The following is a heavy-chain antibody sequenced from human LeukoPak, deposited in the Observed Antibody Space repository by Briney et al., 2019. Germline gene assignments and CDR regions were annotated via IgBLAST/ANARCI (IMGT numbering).Heavy chain of an antibody. CDR2: IYTSGST. V-gene: IGHV4-4*07. Sequence: SENLSLNCTVSGGSISSYYWSWIRQPAGKGLEWIGRIYTSGSTNYNPSLKSRVTMSVDTSKNQFSLKLSSVTAADTAVYYCARDKSSSSWYVGGIDYWGQGTLVTVSS. D-gene: IGHD6-13*01. CDR3: ARDKSSSSWYVGGIDY. CDR1: GGSISSYY. J-gene: IGHJ4*02.